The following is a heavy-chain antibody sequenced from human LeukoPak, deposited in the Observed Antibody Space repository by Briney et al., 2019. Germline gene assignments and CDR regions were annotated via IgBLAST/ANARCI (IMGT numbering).Heavy chain of an antibody. J-gene: IGHJ6*03. Sequence: KPSETLSLTCTVSGYSISSGYYWGWIRQPPGKGLEWIGSIYHSGSTYYNPSLKSRVTISVDTSKNQFSLKLSSVTAADTAVYYCAREQEWLQPPNYYYYYMDVWGKGTTVTVSS. CDR3: AREQEWLQPPNYYYYYMDV. V-gene: IGHV4-38-2*02. CDR1: GYSISSGYY. D-gene: IGHD5-24*01. CDR2: IYHSGST.